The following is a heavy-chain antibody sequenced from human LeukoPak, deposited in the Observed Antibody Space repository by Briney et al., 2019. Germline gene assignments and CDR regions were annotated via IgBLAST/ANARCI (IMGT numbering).Heavy chain of an antibody. J-gene: IGHJ1*01. D-gene: IGHD3-9*01. V-gene: IGHV4-38-2*02. CDR2: IHHSGST. CDR3: ARGDFDWPSQL. Sequence: SETLSLTCSVSGYSISSGYYWGWIRQPPGKGLEWIGSIHHSGSTYYNPSLKSRVTISVDTSKNQFSLKLSSVTAADTAVYYCARGDFDWPSQLWGQGTLVTVSS. CDR1: GYSISSGYY.